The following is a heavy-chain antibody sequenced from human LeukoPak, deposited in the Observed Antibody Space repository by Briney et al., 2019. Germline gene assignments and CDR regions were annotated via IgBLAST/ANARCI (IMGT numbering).Heavy chain of an antibody. J-gene: IGHJ6*04. CDR2: ISGSGGST. CDR1: GFTFSSYA. D-gene: IGHD3-9*01. Sequence: PGGSLRLSCAASGFTFSSYAMSWVRQAPGKGLEWVSAISGSGGSTYYADSVKGRFTISRDNSKNTLYLQMNSLRAEDTAVYYCARGDDILTGAPYYYYGMDVWGKGTTVTVSS. V-gene: IGHV3-23*01. CDR3: ARGDDILTGAPYYYYGMDV.